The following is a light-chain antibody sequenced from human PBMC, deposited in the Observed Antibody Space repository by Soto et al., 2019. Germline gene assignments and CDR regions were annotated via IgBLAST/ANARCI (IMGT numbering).Light chain of an antibody. CDR1: QDIRND. Sequence: DIQMTQSPSSLSASVGDRVTITCRTSQDIRNDLGWYQQKLGKAPKRLIYGASSLQSGVPSRFSGSGSGTEFTLTIISLQPEDFATYYCLQHNSFPYTFGQGTKLEIK. V-gene: IGKV1-17*01. CDR2: GAS. CDR3: LQHNSFPYT. J-gene: IGKJ2*01.